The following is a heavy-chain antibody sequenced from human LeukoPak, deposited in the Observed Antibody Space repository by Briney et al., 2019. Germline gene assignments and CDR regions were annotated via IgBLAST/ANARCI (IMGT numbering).Heavy chain of an antibody. CDR1: GFTFSNYA. Sequence: GGSLRLSCAASGFTFSNYAMTWVRQAPGKGLEWVSIISGSGGSTYYADSVKGRFTFSRDNSKNTLYLQMNSLRAEDTAVYYCAKLVAVAGRNYWGQGTLVTVSS. CDR2: ISGSGGST. CDR3: AKLVAVAGRNY. D-gene: IGHD6-19*01. V-gene: IGHV3-23*01. J-gene: IGHJ4*02.